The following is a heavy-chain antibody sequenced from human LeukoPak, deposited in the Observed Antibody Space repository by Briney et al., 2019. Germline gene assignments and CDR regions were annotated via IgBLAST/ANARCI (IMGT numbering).Heavy chain of an antibody. CDR3: ANLDYSNPVY. D-gene: IGHD4-11*01. CDR1: GFTFSSYA. J-gene: IGHJ4*02. V-gene: IGHV3-30-3*01. CDR2: ISYDGSNK. Sequence: GGSLRLSCAASGFTFSSYAMHWVRQAPGKGLEWVAVISYDGSNKFYADSVKGRFTISRDNSKNTLYLQMNSLRAEDTAVYYCANLDYSNPVYWGQGTLVTVSS.